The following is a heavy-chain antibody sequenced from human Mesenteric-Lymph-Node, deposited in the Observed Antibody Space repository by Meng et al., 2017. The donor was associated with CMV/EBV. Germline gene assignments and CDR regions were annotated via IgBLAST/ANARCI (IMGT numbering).Heavy chain of an antibody. CDR2: IYYSGST. J-gene: IGHJ6*02. D-gene: IGHD3-10*01. CDR1: GGSVSSGSYY. CDR3: ARDIKGLDYYYYGMDV. Sequence: SEPLSLPCTVSGGSVSSGSYYWSWIRQPPGKGLAWIGYIYYSGSTNYNPSLKSRVTISVDTSKNQFSLKLSSVTAADTAVYYCARDIKGLDYYYYGMDVWGQGTTVTVSS. V-gene: IGHV4-61*01.